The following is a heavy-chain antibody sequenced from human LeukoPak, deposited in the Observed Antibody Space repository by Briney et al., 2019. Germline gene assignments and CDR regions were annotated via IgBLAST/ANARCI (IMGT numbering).Heavy chain of an antibody. D-gene: IGHD6-13*01. CDR3: ARRYSSSYSAFDI. CDR2: ISSSGSTI. CDR1: GFTFSDYY. J-gene: IGHJ3*02. Sequence: GGSLRLSCAASGFTFSDYYMSWIRQAPGKGLEWVSYISSSGSTIYYADSVKGRFTISRDNAKNSLYLQMNSLKASDTAMYYCARRYSSSYSAFDIWGQGAMVTVSS. V-gene: IGHV3-11*01.